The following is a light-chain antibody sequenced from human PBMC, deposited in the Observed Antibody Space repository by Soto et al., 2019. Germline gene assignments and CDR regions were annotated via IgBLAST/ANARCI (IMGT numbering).Light chain of an antibody. CDR2: GAS. CDR1: HSVSSN. CDR3: QQYINWPQLYS. V-gene: IGKV3-15*01. J-gene: IGKJ2*01. Sequence: EMVMTQSPATLSVSPGERATLSCRASHSVSSNLAWYQQKPGQAPRLLIYGASIRATDIPARFSGSGSGTEFTLTIISVQSEDFAVYYCQQYINWPQLYSFGQGTKLEIK.